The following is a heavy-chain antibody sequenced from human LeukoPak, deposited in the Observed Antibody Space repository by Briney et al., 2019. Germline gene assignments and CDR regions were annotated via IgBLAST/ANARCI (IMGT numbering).Heavy chain of an antibody. D-gene: IGHD3/OR15-3a*01. J-gene: IGHJ4*02. CDR1: GFTFGDTW. CDR3: ATSYDMGWLIGY. Sequence: GGSLRLSCAASGFTFGDTWMNWVRQVPGQGLEWAANIKQDGSEKFYVASVKGRFTISRDNGKSSLYLQMNSLRAEDTALYYCATSYDMGWLIGYWGQGTLVTVSS. CDR2: IKQDGSEK. V-gene: IGHV3-7*03.